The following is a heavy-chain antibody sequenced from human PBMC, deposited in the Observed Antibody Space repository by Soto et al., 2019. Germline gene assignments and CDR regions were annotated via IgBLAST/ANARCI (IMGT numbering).Heavy chain of an antibody. CDR1: GYSFTSYW. CDR3: ARSDVVPAATNWFDP. CDR2: IYPGDSDT. Sequence: GESLKISCNGSGYSFTSYWIGWVRQMPGKGLEWMGIIYPGDSDTRYSPSFQGQVTSSADKSIRPAYLQWNSLKASDTAMYYCARSDVVPAATNWFDPWGQGTLVTVSS. J-gene: IGHJ5*02. D-gene: IGHD2-2*01. V-gene: IGHV5-51*01.